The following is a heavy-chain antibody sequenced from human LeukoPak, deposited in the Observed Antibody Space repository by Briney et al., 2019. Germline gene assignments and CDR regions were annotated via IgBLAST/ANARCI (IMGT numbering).Heavy chain of an antibody. Sequence: GGSLRLSCAASGLTFSSYWMHWVRQAPGKGLVWVSRINTDGSSTSYADSVKGRFTISRDNAKNTLYLQMNSLRAEDTAVYYCARGGFRGSGYYSSSDYWGQGTLVTVSS. J-gene: IGHJ4*02. V-gene: IGHV3-74*01. D-gene: IGHD3-3*01. CDR3: ARGGFRGSGYYSSSDY. CDR2: INTDGSST. CDR1: GLTFSSYW.